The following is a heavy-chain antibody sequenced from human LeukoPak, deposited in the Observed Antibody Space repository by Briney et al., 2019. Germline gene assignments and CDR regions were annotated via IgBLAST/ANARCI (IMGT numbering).Heavy chain of an antibody. CDR3: ARHDSSGYYQSGNWFDP. V-gene: IGHV4-4*09. Sequence: PETLSLTCTVSGGSISSYYWSWIRQPPGKGLEWIGYIYTSGSTNYNPSLKSRVTISVDTSKNQFSLKLSSVTAADTAVYYCARHDSSGYYQSGNWFDPWGQGTLVTVSS. CDR2: IYTSGST. J-gene: IGHJ5*02. D-gene: IGHD3-22*01. CDR1: GGSISSYY.